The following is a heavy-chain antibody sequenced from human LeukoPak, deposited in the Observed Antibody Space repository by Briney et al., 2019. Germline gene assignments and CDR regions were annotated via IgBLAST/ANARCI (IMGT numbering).Heavy chain of an antibody. V-gene: IGHV3-21*01. CDR1: GFTFSSYS. D-gene: IGHD4-17*01. CDR3: ARAHDYGDSDY. J-gene: IGHJ4*02. Sequence: GGSLRLSCAASGFTFSSYSMNWVRQAPGKGLEWVSSISSSSSYIYYADSVKRRFTISRDNAKNSLYLQMNSLRAEDTAVYYCARAHDYGDSDYWGQGTLVTVSS. CDR2: ISSSSSYI.